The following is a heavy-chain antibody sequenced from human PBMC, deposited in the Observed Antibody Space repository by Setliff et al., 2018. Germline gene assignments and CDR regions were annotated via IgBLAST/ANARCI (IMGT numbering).Heavy chain of an antibody. CDR2: LYTSGDT. D-gene: IGHD2-15*01. Sequence: SETLSLTCTVSGGSISSHYWTWIRQPAGKGLEWIGRLYTSGDTNYNPSLKNRVSMSLDTSKNQFSLKLSSVTAADTAVYYCARDRVVVLAGRRGFYFDYWGQGTLVTVSS. CDR1: GGSISSHY. V-gene: IGHV4-4*07. J-gene: IGHJ4*02. CDR3: ARDRVVVLAGRRGFYFDY.